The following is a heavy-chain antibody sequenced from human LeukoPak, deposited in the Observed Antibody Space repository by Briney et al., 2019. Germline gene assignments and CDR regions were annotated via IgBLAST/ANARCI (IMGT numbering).Heavy chain of an antibody. CDR1: GYTFTGYY. J-gene: IGHJ4*02. Sequence: SVNVSCKASGYTFTGYYIHWVRPAPGQGLEWMGWINPNSGGTNSAQKFQGRVTMTRDTSISTAYIELSRLRSDDTAVYYCARGMMIATIDYWGQGTQVTVSS. V-gene: IGHV1-2*02. CDR3: ARGMMIATIDY. CDR2: INPNSGGT. D-gene: IGHD1-26*01.